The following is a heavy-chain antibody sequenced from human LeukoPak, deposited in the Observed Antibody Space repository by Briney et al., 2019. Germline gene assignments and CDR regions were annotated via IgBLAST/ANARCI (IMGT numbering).Heavy chain of an antibody. CDR1: GFTFSTYS. CDR2: INIKGDDT. Sequence: GGSLRLSCSASGFTFSTYSMHWVRQAPGKGLELVSTINIKGDDTYYADPVKGRFTISRDHSRKTLYLQMSSLRAEDTAVYYCVKDLRGGGYYTSFDYWGQGTLVTVSS. J-gene: IGHJ4*02. CDR3: VKDLRGGGYYTSFDY. D-gene: IGHD3-10*01. V-gene: IGHV3-64D*08.